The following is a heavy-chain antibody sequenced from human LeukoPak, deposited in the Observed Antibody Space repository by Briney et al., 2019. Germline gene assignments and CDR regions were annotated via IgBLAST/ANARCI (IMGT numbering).Heavy chain of an antibody. D-gene: IGHD1-26*01. Sequence: ASVKVSCKASGYTFTSYYMHWVRQAPGQGLEWMGIINPSGGSTSYAQKFQGRVTISVDTSKNQFSLKLSSVTAADTAVYYCARGRGWWELDKGTDVPTDYYYYYMDVWGKGTTVTVSS. CDR3: ARGRGWWELDKGTDVPTDYYYYYMDV. CDR2: INPSGGST. V-gene: IGHV1-46*01. CDR1: GYTFTSYY. J-gene: IGHJ6*03.